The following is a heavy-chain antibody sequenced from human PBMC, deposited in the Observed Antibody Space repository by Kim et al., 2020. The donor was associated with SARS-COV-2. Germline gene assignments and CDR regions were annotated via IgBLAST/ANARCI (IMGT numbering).Heavy chain of an antibody. Sequence: RRSTNSNTSLKVRVSISVDTSKNQFSLKLSSVTAADTAVYYCARDSLGPWGQGTLVTVSS. D-gene: IGHD3-10*01. J-gene: IGHJ5*02. CDR2: RRST. CDR3: ARDSLGP. V-gene: IGHV4-59*01.